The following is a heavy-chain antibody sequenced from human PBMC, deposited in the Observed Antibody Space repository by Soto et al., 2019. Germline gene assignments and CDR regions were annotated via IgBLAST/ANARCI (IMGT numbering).Heavy chain of an antibody. CDR2: INHSGTT. J-gene: IGHJ6*02. D-gene: IGHD5-18*01. CDR3: ARGRGYVYGSNFYGMDV. CDR1: RGSFSGFY. V-gene: IGHV4-34*01. Sequence: VQLQQWGAGLLMPSETLALTCGVYRGSFSGFYWSWIRQTPGKGLELIGEINHSGTTNYNPSFKNRVSISVDKTTNNFSLKMTSVTAADAAVYYCARGRGYVYGSNFYGMDVWGRGTTVTVSS.